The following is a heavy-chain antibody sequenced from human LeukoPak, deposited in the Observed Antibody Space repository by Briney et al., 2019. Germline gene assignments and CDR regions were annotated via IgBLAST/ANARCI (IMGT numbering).Heavy chain of an antibody. CDR1: GYTFTGYY. D-gene: IGHD6-19*01. CDR2: INPNSGGT. V-gene: IGHV1-2*06. Sequence: ASVKVSCKASGYTFTGYYIHWVRQAPGQGLEWMGRINPNSGGTNYAQKFQGRVTMTRDTSISTAYMELSRLRSDDTAVYYCARDSVAGEFDYWGQGTLVTVSS. J-gene: IGHJ4*02. CDR3: ARDSVAGEFDY.